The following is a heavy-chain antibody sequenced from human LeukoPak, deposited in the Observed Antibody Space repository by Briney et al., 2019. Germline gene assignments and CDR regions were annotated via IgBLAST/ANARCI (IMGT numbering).Heavy chain of an antibody. V-gene: IGHV3-15*01. Sequence: GSLRLSCAASGFIFSNAWMSWVRQAPGKGLEWVGRIKSKTDGGTTDYTARVKGRFVISRDDSKNTLYLQMSSLKTEDAAVYYCATAPFSGSTWVYWGQGAPVTVSS. CDR2: IKSKTDGGTT. CDR1: GFIFSNAW. D-gene: IGHD2-2*01. CDR3: ATAPFSGSTWVY. J-gene: IGHJ4*02.